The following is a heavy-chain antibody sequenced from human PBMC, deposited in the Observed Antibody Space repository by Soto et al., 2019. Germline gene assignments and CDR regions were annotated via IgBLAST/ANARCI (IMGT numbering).Heavy chain of an antibody. D-gene: IGHD4-17*01. V-gene: IGHV3-21*01. CDR2: ISSSSYI. CDR1: GFTFSTYS. Sequence: GGSLRLSCAASGFTFSTYSMNWVRQAPGKGLEWVSFISSSSYIYYADSVKGRFTISRDNAKNSLYLQMNSLRAEDTAVYYCARDHGVYGDYTFFDYWGQGTLVTVSS. CDR3: ARDHGVYGDYTFFDY. J-gene: IGHJ4*02.